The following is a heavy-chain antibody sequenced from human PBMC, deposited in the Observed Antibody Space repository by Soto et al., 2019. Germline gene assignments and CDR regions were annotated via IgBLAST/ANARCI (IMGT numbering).Heavy chain of an antibody. V-gene: IGHV4-30-2*01. D-gene: IGHD3-9*01. Sequence: TLSLTCAVSGGSISSGGYSWSLIRQPPGEGLEWIGYIYHSGSTYYNPSLKSRVTISVDRSKNQFSLKLSSVTAADTAVYYCARAADNYYFDYWGQGTLVTISS. CDR2: IYHSGST. J-gene: IGHJ4*02. CDR3: ARAADNYYFDY. CDR1: GGSISSGGYS.